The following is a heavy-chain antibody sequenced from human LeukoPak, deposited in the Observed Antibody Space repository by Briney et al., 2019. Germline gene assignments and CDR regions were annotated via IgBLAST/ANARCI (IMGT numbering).Heavy chain of an antibody. D-gene: IGHD6-13*01. CDR2: INWNGGST. CDR3: ARVEYSSSWYNAFDI. Sequence: GGTLRLSCAASGFTFDDYGMSWVRQAPGKGLEWVSGINWNGGSTGYADSVKGRFTISRDNAKNSLYLQMNSLRAEDTALYFCARVEYSSSWYNAFDIWGQGTMVTVSS. J-gene: IGHJ3*02. CDR1: GFTFDDYG. V-gene: IGHV3-20*04.